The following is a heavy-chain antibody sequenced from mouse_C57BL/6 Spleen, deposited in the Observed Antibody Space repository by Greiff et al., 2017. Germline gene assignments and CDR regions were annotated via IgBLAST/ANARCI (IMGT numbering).Heavy chain of an antibody. CDR2: IDPETGGT. CDR1: GYTFTDYE. Sequence: QVQLQQSGAELVRPGASVTLSCKASGYTFTDYEMHWVKQTPVHGLEWIGAIDPETGGTAYNQKFKGKAILTADKSSSAAYMELRSLTSEDSAVYYCTRGVREPYWYFDVWGTGTTVTVSS. V-gene: IGHV1-15*01. J-gene: IGHJ1*03. CDR3: TRGVREPYWYFDV. D-gene: IGHD2-1*01.